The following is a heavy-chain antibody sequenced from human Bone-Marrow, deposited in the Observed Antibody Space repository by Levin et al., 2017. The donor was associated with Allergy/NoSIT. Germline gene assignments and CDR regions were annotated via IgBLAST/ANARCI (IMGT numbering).Heavy chain of an antibody. J-gene: IGHJ6*02. CDR2: ISGSGGST. CDR1: GFTFSSYA. V-gene: IGHV3-23*01. CDR3: ASRNGKDSSGYYPLYDDDGRDG. Sequence: GESLKISCAASGFTFSSYAMSWVRQAPGKGLEWVSAISGSGGSTDYADSVKGRFTISRDNSKNTLYLQMNSLRAEDTAVYYCASRNGKDSSGYYPLYDDDGRDGWGHGTTVNVSS. D-gene: IGHD3-22*01.